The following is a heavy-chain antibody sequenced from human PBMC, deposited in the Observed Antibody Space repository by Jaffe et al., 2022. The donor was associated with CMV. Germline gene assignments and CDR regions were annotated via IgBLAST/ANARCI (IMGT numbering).Heavy chain of an antibody. CDR2: IYYSGST. V-gene: IGHV4-59*08. J-gene: IGHJ1*01. Sequence: QVQLQESGPGLVKPSETLSLTCTVSGGSISSYYWSWIRQPPGKGLEWIGYIYYSGSTNYNPSLKSRVTISVDTSKNQFSLKLSSVTAADTAVYYCARGGSIVGATEYFQHWGQGTLVTVSS. D-gene: IGHD1-26*01. CDR3: ARGGSIVGATEYFQH. CDR1: GGSISSYY.